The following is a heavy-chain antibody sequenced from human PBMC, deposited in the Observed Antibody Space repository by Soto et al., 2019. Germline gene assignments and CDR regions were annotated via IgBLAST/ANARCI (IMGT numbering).Heavy chain of an antibody. CDR1: GGSISSSKW. V-gene: IGHV4-4*02. D-gene: IGHD6-6*01. J-gene: IGHJ4*02. CDR2: IYHSGST. CDR3: ARVVGSSSYYFDY. Sequence: QVQLQESGPGLVKPSGTLSLTCAVSGGSISSSKWWIWVRQPPGKGLEWIGEIYHSGSTNYNPSLKSRVTISVEKSNNQFPLKLSSGTAADTAVYYCARVVGSSSYYFDYWGQGTLVTVSS.